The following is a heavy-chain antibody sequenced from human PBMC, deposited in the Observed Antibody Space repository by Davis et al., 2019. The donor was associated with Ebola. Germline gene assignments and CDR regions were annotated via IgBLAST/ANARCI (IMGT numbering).Heavy chain of an antibody. D-gene: IGHD6-25*01. CDR2: VSGSGGSP. CDR3: ARVFYRKAATIYYLDY. Sequence: GESLKISCAASGFTFSSYVMTWVRQAPGKGLEWVSVVSGSGGSPYYADSVKGRFTISRDKSKNTLYLQMNSLRAEDTAVYYCARVFYRKAATIYYLDYWGQGTLVTVSS. J-gene: IGHJ4*02. V-gene: IGHV3-23*01. CDR1: GFTFSSYV.